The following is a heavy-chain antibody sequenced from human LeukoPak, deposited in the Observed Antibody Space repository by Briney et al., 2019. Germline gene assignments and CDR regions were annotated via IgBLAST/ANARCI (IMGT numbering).Heavy chain of an antibody. J-gene: IGHJ6*02. CDR3: ARPLYTYGPYYYGMDV. CDR1: GFTFSSYN. Sequence: PGGSLRLSCAASGFTFSSYNMNWVRLAPGRGLEWVSSISRSGYYKYYADSVQGRFTISRDNAQNSLYLQMNSLRAEDTAVYYCARPLYTYGPYYYGMDVWGQGTTVAVSS. V-gene: IGHV3-21*01. CDR2: ISRSGYYK. D-gene: IGHD5-18*01.